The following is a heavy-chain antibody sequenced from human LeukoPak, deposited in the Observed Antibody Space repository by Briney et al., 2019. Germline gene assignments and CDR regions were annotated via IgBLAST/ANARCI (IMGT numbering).Heavy chain of an antibody. CDR2: IYYSGST. CDR1: GGSISSSSYY. Sequence: PSETLSLTCTVSGGSISSSSYYWGWIRQPPGKGLEWIGSIYYSGSTYYNPSLKSRVTISVDTSKNQFSLKLSSVTAADTAVYYCARQDCSGGSCYSSVDYWGQGTLVTVSS. D-gene: IGHD2-15*01. V-gene: IGHV4-39*01. CDR3: ARQDCSGGSCYSSVDY. J-gene: IGHJ4*02.